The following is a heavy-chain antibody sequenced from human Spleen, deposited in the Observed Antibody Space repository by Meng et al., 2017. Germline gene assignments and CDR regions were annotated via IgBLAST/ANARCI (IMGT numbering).Heavy chain of an antibody. V-gene: IGHV1-2*06. Sequence: ASVKVSCKPSGYNFPDYWLHWVRRAPRQGLEWMGRIDPKSGDTHYAQSFQGRVTMTGDTSISTAYMELSGLRSDDTAMYYCVRDEDISAAGKLFGDYWGQGTLVTVSS. CDR3: VRDEDISAAGKLFGDY. CDR2: IDPKSGDT. D-gene: IGHD6-13*01. CDR1: GYNFPDYW. J-gene: IGHJ4*02.